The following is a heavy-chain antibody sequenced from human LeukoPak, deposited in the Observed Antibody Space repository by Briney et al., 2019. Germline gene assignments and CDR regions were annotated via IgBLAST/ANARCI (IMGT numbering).Heavy chain of an antibody. D-gene: IGHD2-8*01. J-gene: IGHJ5*02. CDR2: IYTSGST. Sequence: SQTLSLTCTVSGGSISSGSYYWSWIRQPAGKGLEWIGRIYTSGSTNYNPSPKSRVTISVDTSKNQFSLKLSSVTAADTAVYYCARDVNGNWFDPWGQGTLVTVSS. V-gene: IGHV4-61*02. CDR1: GGSISSGSYY. CDR3: ARDVNGNWFDP.